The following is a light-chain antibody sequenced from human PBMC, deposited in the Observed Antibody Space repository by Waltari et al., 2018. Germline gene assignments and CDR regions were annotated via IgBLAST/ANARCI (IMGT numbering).Light chain of an antibody. J-gene: IGKJ2*01. CDR1: PSVLYRYNNQNY. Sequence: DIVMTQSPDSLAVSLGVRATLNCTSRPSVLYRYNNQNYLPWYQQKPGQPPKLLIYWASTRESGVPDRFSGSGSGTDFTLTISSLQAEDVAVYYCQQYYSTPPYAFGQGTKLEIK. V-gene: IGKV4-1*01. CDR2: WAS. CDR3: QQYYSTPPYA.